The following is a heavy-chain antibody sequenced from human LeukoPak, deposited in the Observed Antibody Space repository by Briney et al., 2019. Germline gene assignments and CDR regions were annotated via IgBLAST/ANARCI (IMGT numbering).Heavy chain of an antibody. D-gene: IGHD1-26*01. CDR1: GFTFDEYA. CDR2: ISWNTYDT. CDR3: AKGVGTSYHYHMDA. Sequence: GGSLRLSCAASGFTFDEYAMHWVRQPPGKGLEWVAGISWNTYDTGYADSVKGRFTISRDNAKNSLSLQMNSLRDEDMALYYCAKGVGTSYHYHMDAWGKGTTVIVSS. V-gene: IGHV3-9*03. J-gene: IGHJ6*03.